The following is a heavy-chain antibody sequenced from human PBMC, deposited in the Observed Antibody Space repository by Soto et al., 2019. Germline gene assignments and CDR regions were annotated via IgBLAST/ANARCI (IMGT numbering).Heavy chain of an antibody. CDR2: INAGKGDT. Sequence: ASVKVSCKASGYIFSNYAIHWVRQAPGQRLEWMGWINAGKGDTIYSQKFQDRISINRDTSASTAYMELSSLRSEDTAVYYCARDTVGYCISTSCYGSDPWGQGTLVSV. V-gene: IGHV1-3*01. D-gene: IGHD2-2*01. CDR3: ARDTVGYCISTSCYGSDP. CDR1: GYIFSNYA. J-gene: IGHJ5*02.